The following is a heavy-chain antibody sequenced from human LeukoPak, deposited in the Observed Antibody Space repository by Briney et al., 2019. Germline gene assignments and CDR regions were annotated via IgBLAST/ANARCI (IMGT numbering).Heavy chain of an antibody. CDR3: ARDPANWGGGAFDI. CDR1: GFTFSSNA. V-gene: IGHV3-23*01. J-gene: IGHJ3*02. CDR2: ISPTDAST. D-gene: IGHD7-27*01. Sequence: GGSLRLSCAASGFTFSSNAMSWVRQAPGKGLQWVSAISPTDASTYYADSVKGRFTISRDNSKNTLYLQMNSLRAEDTAVYYCARDPANWGGGAFDIWGQGTMVTVSS.